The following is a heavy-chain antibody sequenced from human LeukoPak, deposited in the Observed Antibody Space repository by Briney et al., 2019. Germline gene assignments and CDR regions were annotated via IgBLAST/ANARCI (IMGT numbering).Heavy chain of an antibody. D-gene: IGHD1-7*01. CDR3: AIQRLELRYLDY. Sequence: TGGSLRLSCAASGLTFNSYGMHWVRQAPGKGLEWVAFIRYDGSKKYYADSVKGRFTISRDNSKNTLYLQMNSLRSEDTAVYYCAIQRLELRYLDYWGQGTLVTVSS. V-gene: IGHV3-30*02. CDR2: IRYDGSKK. J-gene: IGHJ4*02. CDR1: GLTFNSYG.